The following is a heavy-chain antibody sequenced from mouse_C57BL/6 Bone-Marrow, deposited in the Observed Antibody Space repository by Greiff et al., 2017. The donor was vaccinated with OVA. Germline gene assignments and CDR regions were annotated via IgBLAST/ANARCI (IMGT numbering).Heavy chain of an antibody. CDR1: GYTFTSYW. D-gene: IGHD1-1*01. Sequence: QVQLQQPGAELVKPGASVKMSCKASGYTFTSYWITWVKQRPEQGLGWIGDIYPGSGSTNYNEKFKSKATLTVDTSSSTAYMQLSSLTSEDSAVYYCARRGIYYYGSSYGYWGQGTTLTVSS. CDR2: IYPGSGST. CDR3: ARRGIYYYGSSYGY. J-gene: IGHJ2*01. V-gene: IGHV1-55*01.